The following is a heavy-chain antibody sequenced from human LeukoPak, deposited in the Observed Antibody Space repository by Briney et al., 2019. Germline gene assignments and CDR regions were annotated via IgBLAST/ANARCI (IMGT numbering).Heavy chain of an antibody. CDR1: GGSISSGGYY. J-gene: IGHJ4*02. V-gene: IGHV4-31*03. CDR3: AREAVRGPNYFDY. D-gene: IGHD3-16*01. Sequence: SQTLSLTCTVSGGSISSGGYYWSWIRQHPGKGLEWIGYIYYSGSTYYNPSLKSRVTISVDTSKNQFSLKLSSVTAADTAVYCCAREAVRGPNYFDYWGQGTLVTVSS. CDR2: IYYSGST.